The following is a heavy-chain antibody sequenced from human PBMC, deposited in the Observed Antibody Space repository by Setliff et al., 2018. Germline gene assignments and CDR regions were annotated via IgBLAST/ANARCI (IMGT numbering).Heavy chain of an antibody. V-gene: IGHV1-2*04. J-gene: IGHJ6*02. D-gene: IGHD1-26*01. CDR3: ARDLLYSGSYFGYYYGMDV. CDR2: INPDSGGT. CDR1: GYTFTDYY. Sequence: ASVKVSCKASGYTFTDYYIHWVRQAPGQGLEWMGRINPDSGGTNYAQKFQGWVTMTRDTSISTAYMELSRLRSDDTAVYYCARDLLYSGSYFGYYYGMDVWGQGTTVTVSS.